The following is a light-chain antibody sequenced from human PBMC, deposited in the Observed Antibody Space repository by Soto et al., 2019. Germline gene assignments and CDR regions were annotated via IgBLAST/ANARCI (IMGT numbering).Light chain of an antibody. Sequence: DIQMTQYPSTLSASVGDRVIITCRASQSISSWLAWYQQKPGKAPKLPISKASNLESGVPSRFSGSGSGTEFTLTVSSLQPDDFATYYCQQYYSYWTFGQGTKVEIK. CDR1: QSISSW. V-gene: IGKV1-5*03. CDR3: QQYYSYWT. CDR2: KAS. J-gene: IGKJ1*01.